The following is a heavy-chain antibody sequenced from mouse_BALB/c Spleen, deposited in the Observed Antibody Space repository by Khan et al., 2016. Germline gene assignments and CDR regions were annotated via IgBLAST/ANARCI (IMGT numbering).Heavy chain of an antibody. V-gene: IGHV3-1*02. CDR2: IHYSGST. CDR3: ARYYYGGAPWFAY. D-gene: IGHD1-1*01. CDR1: GFSITSDYS. Sequence: EVQLQESGPDLVKPSQSLSLTCTVTGFSITSDYSWHWIRQFPGNKLAWMGYIHYSGSTNYNPSLKSRISITRDPSKNQFFLQLNSVTTEDTATFYCARYYYGGAPWFAYWGQGTLVTVSA. J-gene: IGHJ3*01.